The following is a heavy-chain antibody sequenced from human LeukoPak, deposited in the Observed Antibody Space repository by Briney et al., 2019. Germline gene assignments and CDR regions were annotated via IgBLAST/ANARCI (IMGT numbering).Heavy chain of an antibody. Sequence: SQTPSLTCTVSGGSISSGSYYWSWIRQPAGKGLEWIGRIYTSGSTNYNPSLKSRVTISVDTSKNQFSLKLSSVTAADTAVYYCARDFAFWGQGTLVTVSS. V-gene: IGHV4-61*02. CDR3: ARDFAF. CDR1: GGSISSGSYY. J-gene: IGHJ4*02. CDR2: IYTSGST.